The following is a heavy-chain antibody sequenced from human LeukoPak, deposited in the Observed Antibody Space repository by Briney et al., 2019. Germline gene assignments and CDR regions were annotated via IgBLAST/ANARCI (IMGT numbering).Heavy chain of an antibody. V-gene: IGHV4-59*01. Sequence: PSETLSPPCPVPGGPLRTYYWGWIRQPPGKGLGWIGYVYYDGNNDYNPSLKSRVTTSIDTSKKQFSLKLTSVTAADTAVYYCARVKDDNNYDRAFDIWGQGTMVTVSS. D-gene: IGHD5-24*01. CDR1: GGPLRTYY. CDR3: ARVKDDNNYDRAFDI. CDR2: VYYDGNN. J-gene: IGHJ3*02.